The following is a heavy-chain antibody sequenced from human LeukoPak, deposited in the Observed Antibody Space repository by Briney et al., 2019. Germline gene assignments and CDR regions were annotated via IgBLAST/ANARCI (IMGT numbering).Heavy chain of an antibody. CDR1: GFTFSNYV. V-gene: IGHV3-66*01. CDR2: IYSGGST. D-gene: IGHD2-21*02. CDR3: AREAYCGGDCYIDY. Sequence: GGSLRLSCAASGFTFSNYVISWVRQAPGKGLEWVSVIYSGGSTYYADSVKGRFTISRDNSKNTLYLQMNSLRAEDTAVYYCAREAYCGGDCYIDYWGQGTLVTVSS. J-gene: IGHJ4*02.